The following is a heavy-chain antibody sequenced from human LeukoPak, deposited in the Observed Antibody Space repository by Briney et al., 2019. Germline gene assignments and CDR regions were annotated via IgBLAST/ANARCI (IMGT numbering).Heavy chain of an antibody. Sequence: PSETLSLTCAVYGGSSSGYYWSWIRQPPGKGLEWIGEINHSGSTNYNPSLKSRVTISVDTSKNQFSLKLSSVTAADTAVYYCARLAITMVRGVIVPYYYYYYMDVWGKGTTVTISS. J-gene: IGHJ6*03. CDR3: ARLAITMVRGVIVPYYYYYYMDV. CDR1: GGSSSGYY. V-gene: IGHV4-34*01. CDR2: INHSGST. D-gene: IGHD3-10*01.